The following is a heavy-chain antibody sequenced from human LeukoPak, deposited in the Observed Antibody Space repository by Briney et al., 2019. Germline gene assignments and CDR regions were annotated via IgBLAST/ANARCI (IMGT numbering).Heavy chain of an antibody. CDR2: ISTSSSLI. Sequence: GESLRLSCAASGFPFTSYSINWVRQVPGKGLEWVSSISTSSSLIYYADSVKGRFTISRDNAKNSLYLQMNSLRAEDTAVYYCATDLSYTSSRSDYWGQGTLVTVSS. V-gene: IGHV3-21*01. CDR1: GFPFTSYS. J-gene: IGHJ4*02. CDR3: ATDLSYTSSRSDY. D-gene: IGHD6-13*01.